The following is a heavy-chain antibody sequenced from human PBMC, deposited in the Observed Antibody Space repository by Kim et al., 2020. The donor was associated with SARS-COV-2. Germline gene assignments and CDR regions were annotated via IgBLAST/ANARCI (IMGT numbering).Heavy chain of an antibody. Sequence: SETLSLTCTVSGGSISSYYWSWIRQPPGKGLEWIGYIYYSGSTNYNPSLKSRVTISVDTSKNQFSLKLSSVTAADTAVYYCASGKIQAAAGTTDAFDIWGQGTMVTVSS. D-gene: IGHD6-13*01. V-gene: IGHV4-59*13. CDR2: IYYSGST. CDR3: ASGKIQAAAGTTDAFDI. J-gene: IGHJ3*02. CDR1: GGSISSYY.